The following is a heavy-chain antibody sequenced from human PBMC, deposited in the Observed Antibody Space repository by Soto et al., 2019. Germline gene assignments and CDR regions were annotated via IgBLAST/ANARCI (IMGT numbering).Heavy chain of an antibody. J-gene: IGHJ4*02. V-gene: IGHV1-58*01. CDR3: AADATAWQQMVPSDY. D-gene: IGHD2-8*01. CDR2: IAVGGGDT. CDR1: GFTFTSSA. Sequence: QMQLEQSGPEVKKPGTSVKVSCMASGFTFTSSAFQWVRQARGQRLEWRGWIAVGGGDTNYAQRFQDRVTLTRDMSTATTYMELSRLTSEDTAIYYCAADATAWQQMVPSDYWGQGTLVTVSS.